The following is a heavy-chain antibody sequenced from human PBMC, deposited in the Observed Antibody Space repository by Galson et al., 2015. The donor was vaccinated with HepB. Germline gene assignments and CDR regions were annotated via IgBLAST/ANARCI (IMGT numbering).Heavy chain of an antibody. CDR3: ARSRGYRSSTSCYSGPFDI. CDR1: GFSLTTRGLC. D-gene: IGHD2-2*01. J-gene: IGHJ3*02. V-gene: IGHV2-70*11. Sequence: PALVKPTQTLTLTCTFSGFSLTTRGLCVSWIRQPPGKALEWLARIDWDDDKYYSTSLKTRLTISRDTSENQVVLSVTNMDPADTATYYCARSRGYRSSTSCYSGPFDIWGQGTMVTVSS. CDR2: IDWDDDK.